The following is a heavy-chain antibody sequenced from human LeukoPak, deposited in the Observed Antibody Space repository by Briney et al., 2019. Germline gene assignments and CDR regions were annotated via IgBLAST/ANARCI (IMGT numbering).Heavy chain of an antibody. D-gene: IGHD1-26*01. CDR1: EFTFSSYS. CDR2: ITNSGNSK. J-gene: IGHJ4*02. V-gene: IGHV3-48*01. Sequence: GGSLRLSCAASEFTFSSYSMNWVRQAPGKGLEWVSYITNSGNSKSYADSVKGRFTISRDNTKNSLYLQMNGLRAEDTAVYYCARDGRGGATKLGVLDYWGQGTLVTVSS. CDR3: ARDGRGGATKLGVLDY.